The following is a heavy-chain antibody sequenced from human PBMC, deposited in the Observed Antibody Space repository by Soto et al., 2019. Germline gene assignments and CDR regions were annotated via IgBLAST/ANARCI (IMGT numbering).Heavy chain of an antibody. CDR3: TTVTRRYSSGWYGH. D-gene: IGHD6-19*01. CDR1: GFTLNKAW. V-gene: IGHV3-15*01. CDR2: IKSKGDGGTR. J-gene: IGHJ5*02. Sequence: GGSLRLSCAASGFTLNKAWMSWVRQAPGKGLEWVGRIKSKGDGGTRDYAAPVKGRFSISGDDSKNTLYLQMNSLKTEDTAVYYCTTVTRRYSSGWYGHWGQGTLVTVS.